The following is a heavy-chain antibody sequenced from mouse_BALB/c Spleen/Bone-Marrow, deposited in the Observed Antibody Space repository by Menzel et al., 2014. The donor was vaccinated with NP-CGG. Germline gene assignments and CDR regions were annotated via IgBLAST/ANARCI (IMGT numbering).Heavy chain of an antibody. V-gene: IGHV2-4*02. CDR1: GFSLTSYG. D-gene: IGHD1-2*01. J-gene: IGHJ4*01. Sequence: QVQLKESGPGLVQPSQSLSITCTVSGFSLTSYGVHRVRQPPGKGLEWLGVIWSGGSTDYNAAFISRLSISKDNSKSQVFFKMNILQADDTAIYYCSRQPLRRHAMDYGGQGTSVTVSS. CDR2: IWSGGST. CDR3: SRQPLRRHAMDY.